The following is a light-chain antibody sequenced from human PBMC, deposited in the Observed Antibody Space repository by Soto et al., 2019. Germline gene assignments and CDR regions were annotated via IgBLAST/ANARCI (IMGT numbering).Light chain of an antibody. Sequence: FVLTQPASVSGSPGQSISISCTGTSSDVGGYNYVSWYQQHPGKAPKLMIYDVNNRPSGVSDRFSGSKSGNTASLTISGLQAEDEADYYCSSYTSSSTLVFGTGTKVTVL. CDR2: DVN. CDR1: SSDVGGYNY. CDR3: SSYTSSSTLV. V-gene: IGLV2-14*01. J-gene: IGLJ1*01.